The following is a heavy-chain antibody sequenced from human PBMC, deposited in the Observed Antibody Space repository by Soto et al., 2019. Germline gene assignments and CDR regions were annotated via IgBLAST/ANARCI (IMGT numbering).Heavy chain of an antibody. CDR3: ARAGRVVVPAAIPRWHPSCRWFDP. V-gene: IGHV4-34*01. J-gene: IGHJ5*02. Sequence: SETLSLTCAVYGGSFSGYYWSWIRQPPGKGLEWIGEINHSGSTNYNPSLKSRVTISVDTSKNQFSLKLSSVTAADTAVYYCARAGRVVVPAAIPRWHPSCRWFDPWGQGTLVTVSS. CDR1: GGSFSGYY. D-gene: IGHD2-2*01. CDR2: INHSGST.